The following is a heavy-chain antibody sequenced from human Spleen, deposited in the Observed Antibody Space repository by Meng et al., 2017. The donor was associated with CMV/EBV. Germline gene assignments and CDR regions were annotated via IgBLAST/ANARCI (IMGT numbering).Heavy chain of an antibody. CDR1: GGSISSYY. V-gene: IGHV4-59*01. CDR3: AREPDYGEGFDP. D-gene: IGHD4-17*01. Sequence: SETLSLTCSVSGGSISSYYWSWIRQPPGKGLEWIGYIYYSGSTNYNPSLKSRVTISVYTSKKQFSLKLSSVNAADTAVYYCAREPDYGEGFDPWGQGTLVTVSS. J-gene: IGHJ5*02. CDR2: IYYSGST.